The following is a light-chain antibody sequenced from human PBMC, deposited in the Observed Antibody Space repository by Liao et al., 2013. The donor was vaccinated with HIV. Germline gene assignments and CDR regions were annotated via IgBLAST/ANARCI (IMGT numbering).Light chain of an antibody. V-gene: IGLV3-21*01. CDR2: YDS. CDR1: NVGSKS. J-gene: IGLJ2*01. CDR3: QAWDSSTGDVE. Sequence: SYVLTQPPSVSVAPGKTARITCGGNNVGSKSVHWYQQKPGQAPVLVIYYDSDRPSGIPERFSGSTSGNTATLTISGTQAMDEADYYCQAWDSSTGDVEFGGGTKLTVL.